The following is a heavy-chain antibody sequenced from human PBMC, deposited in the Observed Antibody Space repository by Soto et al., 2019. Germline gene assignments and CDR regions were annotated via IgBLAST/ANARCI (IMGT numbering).Heavy chain of an antibody. J-gene: IGHJ4*02. D-gene: IGHD2-2*02. CDR3: VKDPYIDY. V-gene: IGHV3-64D*06. Sequence: PGGSLRLSCSVFGCSLSSCAGRCVRQASGKGLQYVSSISNNGGSTYYADSVKGRFTISRDNSKNTLYIQMSSLRVEDTAVSYCVKDPYIDYLCQGPLVTVSS. CDR2: ISNNGGST. CDR1: GCSLSSCA.